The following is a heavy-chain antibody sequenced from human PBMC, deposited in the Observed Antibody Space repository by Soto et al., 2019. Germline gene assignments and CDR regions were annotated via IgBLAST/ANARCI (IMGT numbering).Heavy chain of an antibody. D-gene: IGHD3-10*01. CDR1: GFTFNNYW. V-gene: IGHV3-7*01. Sequence: GGSLRLSCAASGFTFNNYWMSWVRQAPGKGLQWVANIKQDGSEGYYVDSVKGRFTISRDNAKKSLYLQMNSLRAEDTALYYCARVLDFYASGSYRYWGQGTLVTVSS. CDR2: IKQDGSEG. J-gene: IGHJ4*02. CDR3: ARVLDFYASGSYRY.